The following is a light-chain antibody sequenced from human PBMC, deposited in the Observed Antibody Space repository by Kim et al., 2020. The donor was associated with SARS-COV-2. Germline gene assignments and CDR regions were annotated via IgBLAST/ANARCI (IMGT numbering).Light chain of an antibody. CDR2: GAS. V-gene: IGKV3-20*01. J-gene: IGKJ1*01. CDR1: QSVRSNY. Sequence: LSPGERDTLSCRASQSVRSNYLAWFQQQPGQPPRLLIYGASSRATGIPDRFSGSGSGTDFTLTITRLEPEDFAVYYCQQYGSSRTFGQGTKVEIK. CDR3: QQYGSSRT.